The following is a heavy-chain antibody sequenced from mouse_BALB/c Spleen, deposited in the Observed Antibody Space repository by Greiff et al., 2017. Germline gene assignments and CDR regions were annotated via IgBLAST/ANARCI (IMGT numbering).Heavy chain of an antibody. Sequence: EVQLVESGGGLVQPGGSRKLSCAASGFTFSSFGMHWVRQAPEKGLEWVAYISSGSSTIYYADTVKGRFTISRDNPKNTLFLQMTSLRSEDTAMYYCARRYYDYDGYAMDYWGQGTSVTVSS. CDR3: ARRYYDYDGYAMDY. J-gene: IGHJ4*01. D-gene: IGHD2-4*01. CDR2: ISSGSSTI. V-gene: IGHV5-17*02. CDR1: GFTFSSFG.